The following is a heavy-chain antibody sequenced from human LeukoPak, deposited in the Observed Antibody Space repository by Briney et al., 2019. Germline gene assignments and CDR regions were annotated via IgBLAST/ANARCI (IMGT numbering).Heavy chain of an antibody. CDR3: ARDRLLEDRDYSSYYYMDV. CDR2: ISSSSSYI. V-gene: IGHV3-21*01. J-gene: IGHJ6*03. D-gene: IGHD1-1*01. Sequence: GGSLRLSCAASGFSFSSYSMNWVRQAPRKGLEWVSSISSSSSYIYYVDSVKGRFTISRDNAKNSLYLQMNSLRAEDTAVYYCARDRLLEDRDYSSYYYMDVWGKGTTVTVSS. CDR1: GFSFSSYS.